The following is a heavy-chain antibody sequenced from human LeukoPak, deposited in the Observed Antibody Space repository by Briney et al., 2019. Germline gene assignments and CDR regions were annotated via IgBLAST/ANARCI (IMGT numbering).Heavy chain of an antibody. CDR2: IYHSGST. D-gene: IGHD1-14*01. V-gene: IGHV4-30-2*01. J-gene: IGHJ3*02. CDR1: GGSISSGGYS. CDR3: ARHWGDSPNHSDDLYAFDI. Sequence: PSQTLSLTCAVSGGSISSGGYSWSWIRQPPGKGLEWIVYIYHSGSTYYNPSLKSRVTISVDTSKNQFSLKLSSVTAADTAVYYCARHWGDSPNHSDDLYAFDIWGQGTMVTVSS.